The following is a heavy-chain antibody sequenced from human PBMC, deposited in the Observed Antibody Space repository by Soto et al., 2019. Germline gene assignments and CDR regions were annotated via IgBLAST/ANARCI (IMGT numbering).Heavy chain of an antibody. D-gene: IGHD5-12*01. CDR3: AKDITWLRYYDYYYGLDV. V-gene: IGHV3-30*18. CDR1: GFTFSNYG. Sequence: QVQLVESGGGVVQPGRSLRLSCAASGFTFSNYGMHWVRQAPGKGLEWVAVISYDGSNKYYADSVKGRFTISRDNSKNTXSLQMNSLRAEDTAVYYCAKDITWLRYYDYYYGLDVWGQRTTVTVSS. CDR2: ISYDGSNK. J-gene: IGHJ6*02.